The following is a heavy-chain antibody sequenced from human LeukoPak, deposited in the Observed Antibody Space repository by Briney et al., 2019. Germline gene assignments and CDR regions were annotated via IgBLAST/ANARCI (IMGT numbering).Heavy chain of an antibody. CDR2: IKTKTDGGTT. V-gene: IGHV3-15*01. Sequence: GGSLRLSCAASRFSFSNTWMSWVRQAPGKGLEWVGRIKTKTDGGTTDYAAPVKGRFTISRDDSKNMLYLQMNSLKTEDTAVYYCTRDRNILATGLAFDIWGQGTMVTVSS. CDR3: TRDRNILATGLAFDI. J-gene: IGHJ3*02. D-gene: IGHD5-12*01. CDR1: RFSFSNTW.